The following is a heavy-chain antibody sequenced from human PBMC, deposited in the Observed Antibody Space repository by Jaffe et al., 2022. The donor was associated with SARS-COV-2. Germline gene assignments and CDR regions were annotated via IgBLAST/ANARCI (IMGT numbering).Heavy chain of an antibody. CDR1: GGSISSGSYY. Sequence: QVQLQESGPGLVKPSQTLSLTCTVSGGSISSGSYYWSWIRQPAGKGLEWIGRIYTSGSTNYNPSLKSRVTISVDTSKNQFSLKLSSVTAADTAVYYCARGRKLATIESFDYWGQGTLVTVSS. CDR2: IYTSGST. J-gene: IGHJ4*02. V-gene: IGHV4-61*02. D-gene: IGHD5-12*01. CDR3: ARGRKLATIESFDY.